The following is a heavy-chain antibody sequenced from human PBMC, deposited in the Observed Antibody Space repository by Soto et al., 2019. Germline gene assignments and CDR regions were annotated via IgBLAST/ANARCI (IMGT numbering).Heavy chain of an antibody. CDR1: GGSISSYY. J-gene: IGHJ6*03. CDR3: ARLGYGREGYSMDV. V-gene: IGHV4-59*08. CDR2: IYYSGGT. Sequence: SETLSLTCTVSGGSISSYYWSWIRQPPGKGLEWIGYIYYSGGTNYNPSLKSRVTISLDTSKNQFSLKLSSVTAAETAVYYCARLGYGREGYSMDVWGKGTTVTVSS. D-gene: IGHD4-17*01.